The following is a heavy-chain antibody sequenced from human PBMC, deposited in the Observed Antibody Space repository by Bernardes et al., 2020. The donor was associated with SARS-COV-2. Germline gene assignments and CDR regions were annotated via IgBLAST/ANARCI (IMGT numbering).Heavy chain of an antibody. Sequence: GGSLRLSCITSGFTVSTRYMAWVRRVPGKGLVWVSRISYDGTTTTYADSVKGRFTISRDKAKNTLYLQMNNLRVEDTAVYYCGKRAVTGSRWYFDLWGRGTLVTVSS. J-gene: IGHJ2*01. CDR3: GKRAVTGSRWYFDL. V-gene: IGHV3-74*03. D-gene: IGHD6-19*01. CDR2: ISYDGTTT. CDR1: GFTVSTRY.